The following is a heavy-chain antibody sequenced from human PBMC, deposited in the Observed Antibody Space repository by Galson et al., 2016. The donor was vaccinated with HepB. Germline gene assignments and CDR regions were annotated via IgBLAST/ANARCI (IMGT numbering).Heavy chain of an antibody. J-gene: IGHJ4*02. CDR2: IRQDGSHK. CDR1: GFTFSDYW. CDR3: VRDSWGRGVTPMDC. V-gene: IGHV3-7*03. Sequence: SLRLSCAVSGFTFSDYWMSWVRQAPGKGLEWVANIRQDGSHKDYVKSVKGRFTTFRDNAKNLLFLDMKSLRVEDTAVYYCVRDSWGRGVTPMDCWGQGTLVTVSS. D-gene: IGHD4-23*01.